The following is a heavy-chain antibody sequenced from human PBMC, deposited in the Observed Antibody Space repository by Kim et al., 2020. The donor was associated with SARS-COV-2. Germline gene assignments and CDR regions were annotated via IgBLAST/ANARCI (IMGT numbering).Heavy chain of an antibody. CDR1: GFTFRNSA. V-gene: IGHV3-23*01. CDR2: IFGSGSGT. D-gene: IGHD2-21*02. CDR3: ARHLHVTTVTLYWYFDL. J-gene: IGHJ2*01. Sequence: GGSLRLSCEASGFTFRNSAMSWVRQAPGKGLEWVAGIFGSGSGTYYADPLKGRFSISRDNSQSTLYLQMDNLRAEDTAVYYCARHLHVTTVTLYWYFDLWGRGTLVTVSS.